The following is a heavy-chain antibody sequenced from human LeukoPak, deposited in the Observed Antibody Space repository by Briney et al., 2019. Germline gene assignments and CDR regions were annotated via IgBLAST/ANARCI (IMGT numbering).Heavy chain of an antibody. Sequence: PSETLSLTCTVSGGSISSYYWSWIRQPPGKGLEWIGYIYYSGSTNYNPSLKSRVTISVDTSKNQFSLKLSSVTAADTAVYYYARDRSSIAAHRGCYYGMDVWGQGTTVTVSS. V-gene: IGHV4-59*01. CDR3: ARDRSSIAAHRGCYYGMDV. CDR2: IYYSGST. J-gene: IGHJ6*02. CDR1: GGSISSYY. D-gene: IGHD6-6*01.